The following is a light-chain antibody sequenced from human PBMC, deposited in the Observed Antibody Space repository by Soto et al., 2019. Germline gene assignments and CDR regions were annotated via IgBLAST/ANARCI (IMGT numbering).Light chain of an antibody. CDR2: GAS. Sequence: EMLLTQSPGSVSWSPVERGTLSFRASQSVSSSYLAWYQQKPGQAPRLLIYGASSRATGIPDRFSGSGSGTDFTLTISRLEPEDFAVYYCQQRSHWPPFTFGPGTKVDIK. V-gene: IGKV3D-20*02. CDR1: QSVSSSY. CDR3: QQRSHWPPFT. J-gene: IGKJ3*01.